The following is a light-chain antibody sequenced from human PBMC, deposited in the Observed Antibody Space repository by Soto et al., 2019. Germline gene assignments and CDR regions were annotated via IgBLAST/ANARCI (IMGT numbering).Light chain of an antibody. V-gene: IGLV2-14*01. J-gene: IGLJ1*01. Sequence: QSVLTQPASMSGSPGQSITISCTGTSSDIGRYNFVSWYQHHPGKAPKLIIYEATKRPSGDSYRFSGSKSGNTASLTISGLQAEDEADYYCTSYTITSPYVFGTGTKVTVL. CDR1: SSDIGRYNF. CDR2: EAT. CDR3: TSYTITSPYV.